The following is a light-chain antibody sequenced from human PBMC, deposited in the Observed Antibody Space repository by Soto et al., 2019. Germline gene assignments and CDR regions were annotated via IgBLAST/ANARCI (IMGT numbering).Light chain of an antibody. Sequence: QSALTQPASVSGSPGQSITISCTGTSSDVGAYNFVSWYQQHPGKAPKLIIYEVSNRPSGVSNRFSGSKSGNTASLTISGLQAEDEADYYCISYSTSTTPLYGGGTQLTVL. CDR1: SSDVGAYNF. CDR3: ISYSTSTTPL. V-gene: IGLV2-14*01. J-gene: IGLJ3*02. CDR2: EVS.